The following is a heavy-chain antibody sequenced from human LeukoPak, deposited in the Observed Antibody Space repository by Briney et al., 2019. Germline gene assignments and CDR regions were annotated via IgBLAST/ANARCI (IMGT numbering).Heavy chain of an antibody. CDR2: IYTSGST. CDR3: VWGSCPRNYFDH. V-gene: IGHV4-61*02. Sequence: SETLSLTCTVSGGSISRVGYYWSWIRQPPGKGLEWIGRIYTSGSTNYNPSLTRRVTISVDTPKNQFSLKLRPLNPPHTGLYICVWGSCPRNYFDHWGQGTLVTVSS. D-gene: IGHD3-16*01. J-gene: IGHJ4*02. CDR1: GGSISRVGYY.